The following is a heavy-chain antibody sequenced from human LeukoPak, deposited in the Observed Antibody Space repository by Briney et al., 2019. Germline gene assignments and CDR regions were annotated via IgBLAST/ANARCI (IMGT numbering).Heavy chain of an antibody. Sequence: GGSLRLSCAASGFPFSSYAMHWVRQPPGKGLEWVAVIWYDGSNTDYTDSVKGRFTISRDNSKNTLYLQMNSLRAEDTAVYYCAKAGGSSSWYGENFDYWGQGTLVTVSS. CDR2: IWYDGSNT. CDR3: AKAGGSSSWYGENFDY. D-gene: IGHD6-13*01. CDR1: GFPFSSYA. J-gene: IGHJ4*02. V-gene: IGHV3-30*02.